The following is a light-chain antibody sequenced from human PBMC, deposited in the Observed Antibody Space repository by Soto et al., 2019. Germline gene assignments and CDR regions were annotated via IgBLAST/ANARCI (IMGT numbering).Light chain of an antibody. Sequence: EVVMTQSPSTLAVSAGERATLSCRASQTVSRNLAWYQQRPGQAPRLLIYDVFTRAAGIPARLSGSGSETAFTLTIRSLQSEDFAVYYCQQYNNWPSFGQGTRLEI. J-gene: IGKJ5*01. CDR2: DVF. V-gene: IGKV3-15*01. CDR1: QTVSRN. CDR3: QQYNNWPS.